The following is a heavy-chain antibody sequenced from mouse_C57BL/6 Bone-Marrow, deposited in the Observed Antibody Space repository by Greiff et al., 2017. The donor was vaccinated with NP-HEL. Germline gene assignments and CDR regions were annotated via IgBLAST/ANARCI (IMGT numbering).Heavy chain of an antibody. V-gene: IGHV5-9-1*02. J-gene: IGHJ3*01. CDR2: ISSGGDYI. CDR1: GFTFSSYA. Sequence: EVQRVESGEGLVKPGGSLKLSCAPSGFTFSSYAMSWVRQTPEKRLEWVAYISSGGDYIYYADTVKGRFTISRDNARNTLYLQMSSLKSEDTAMYYCTRGDYGSSPFAYWGQGTLVTVSA. D-gene: IGHD1-1*01. CDR3: TRGDYGSSPFAY.